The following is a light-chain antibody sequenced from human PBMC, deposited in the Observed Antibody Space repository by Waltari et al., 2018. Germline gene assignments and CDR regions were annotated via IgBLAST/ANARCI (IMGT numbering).Light chain of an antibody. Sequence: QSALTQPPSASGSPGQSVTISCTGTSSDVGAYNFVSWYQQHPGKAPKLLIYEASKRPSGVPDRFSGSKSGITASLTVSGLQAEDEADYYCSSYAGSDNLRVFGTGTMVTVL. CDR1: SSDVGAYNF. J-gene: IGLJ1*01. V-gene: IGLV2-8*01. CDR2: EAS. CDR3: SSYAGSDNLRV.